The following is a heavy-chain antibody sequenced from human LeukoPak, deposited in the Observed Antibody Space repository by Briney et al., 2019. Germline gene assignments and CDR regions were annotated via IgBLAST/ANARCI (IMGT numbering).Heavy chain of an antibody. CDR3: ARSGVHYDFWSGYYKEGGYYFDY. CDR1: GGTFSSYA. D-gene: IGHD3-3*01. V-gene: IGHV1-69*13. Sequence: EASVKVSCKASGGTFSSYAISWVRQAPGQGLEWMGGIIPIFGTANYAQKFQGRVTITADESTSTAYMELSSLRSEDTAVYYCARSGVHYDFWSGYYKEGGYYFDYWGQGTLVTVSS. CDR2: IIPIFGTA. J-gene: IGHJ4*02.